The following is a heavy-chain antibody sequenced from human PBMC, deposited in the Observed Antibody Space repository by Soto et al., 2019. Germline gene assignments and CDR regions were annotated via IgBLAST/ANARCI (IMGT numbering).Heavy chain of an antibody. CDR1: GGSISSYY. Sequence: SETLSLTCIVSGGSISSYYWSWIRQPPGKGLEWIGYIYYSGSTNYNPSLKSRVTISVDTSKNQFSLKLSSVTAADTAVYYCARLGGVRGVSGYYFDYWGQGTQVTVSS. D-gene: IGHD3-10*01. CDR2: IYYSGST. CDR3: ARLGGVRGVSGYYFDY. V-gene: IGHV4-59*01. J-gene: IGHJ4*02.